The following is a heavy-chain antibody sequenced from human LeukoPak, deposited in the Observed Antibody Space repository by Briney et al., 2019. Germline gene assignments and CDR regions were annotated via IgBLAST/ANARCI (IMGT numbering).Heavy chain of an antibody. Sequence: GGSLRLSCAASGFTFSSYGMHWVRQAPGKGLEWVAVIWYDGSNKYYADSVKGRFTISRDNSKNTLYLQMNSLRAEDTAVYYCARDQVLRFLEWLIDYWGQGTLVTVSS. D-gene: IGHD3-3*01. J-gene: IGHJ4*02. V-gene: IGHV3-33*01. CDR3: ARDQVLRFLEWLIDY. CDR2: IWYDGSNK. CDR1: GFTFSSYG.